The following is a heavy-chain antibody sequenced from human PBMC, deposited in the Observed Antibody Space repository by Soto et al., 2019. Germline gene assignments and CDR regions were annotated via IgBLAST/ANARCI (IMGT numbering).Heavy chain of an antibody. CDR2: INPYNGDT. D-gene: IGHD3-9*01. J-gene: IGHJ6*02. V-gene: IGHV1-18*01. Sequence: RASVKVSCKGSGYTFTTYGITWVRQAPGQGLEWMGWINPYNGDTNYAQKFWGRVTMTTDTSTSTAYMEVRSLTSDDTAVYYCARARFYDILTGPKDYYYGMDVWGRGTTVTVSS. CDR1: GYTFTTYG. CDR3: ARARFYDILTGPKDYYYGMDV.